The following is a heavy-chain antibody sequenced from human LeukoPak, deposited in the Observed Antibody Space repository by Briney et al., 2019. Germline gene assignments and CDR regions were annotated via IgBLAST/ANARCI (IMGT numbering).Heavy chain of an antibody. CDR1: GFTFSSYA. Sequence: PGGSLRLSCAAAGFTFSSYAMSWVSQAPGKGLNWVSAISGSGGSTEYADSVKGRFTISRDNSKNTLYLQMNSLRAEDTAVYYCVNLLQGKTAYDIVATIWEHAFDIWGQGTMVTVSS. CDR3: VNLLQGKTAYDIVATIWEHAFDI. CDR2: ISGSGGST. D-gene: IGHD5-12*01. V-gene: IGHV3-23*01. J-gene: IGHJ3*02.